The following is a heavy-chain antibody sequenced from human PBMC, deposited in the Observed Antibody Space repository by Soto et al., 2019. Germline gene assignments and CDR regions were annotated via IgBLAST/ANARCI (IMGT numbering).Heavy chain of an antibody. Sequence: PGGSLRLSCAASGFTFSSYAMSWFRQAPGKGLAWVSAISGSGGSTYYADSVKGRFTISRDNSKNTLYLQMNSLRAEEKAEYYCANDLCPIVGVPADAAANTAFDIWGKGKMVTVAS. V-gene: IGHV3-23*01. CDR3: ANDLCPIVGVPADAAANTAFDI. J-gene: IGHJ3*02. CDR2: ISGSGGST. CDR1: GFTFSSYA. D-gene: IGHD2-2*01.